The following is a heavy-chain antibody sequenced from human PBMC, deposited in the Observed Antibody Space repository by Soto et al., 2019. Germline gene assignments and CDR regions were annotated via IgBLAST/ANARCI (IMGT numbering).Heavy chain of an antibody. V-gene: IGHV3-30*18. J-gene: IGHJ4*02. CDR1: GFTFSSYG. CDR3: AKERASRLRYFDWLSRGFLDY. D-gene: IGHD3-9*01. Sequence: GGSQRLSCAASGFTFSSYGMHWVRQAPGKGLEWVAVISYDGSNKYYADSVKGRFTISRDNSKNTLYLQMNSLRAEDTAVYYCAKERASRLRYFDWLSRGFLDYWGQGTLVTVSS. CDR2: ISYDGSNK.